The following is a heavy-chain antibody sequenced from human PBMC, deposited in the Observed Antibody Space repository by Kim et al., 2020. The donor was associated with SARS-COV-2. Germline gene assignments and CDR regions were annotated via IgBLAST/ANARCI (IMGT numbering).Heavy chain of an antibody. CDR3: SGNGYYCGGCCYRDY. CDR2: ISSSGSYN. CDR1: GFTFSGYY. Sequence: GGSLRLSCAASGFTFSGYYMSWIRQAPGKGLEWVSYISSSGSYNNSAYAVKSIFTISKDNAKTSHYLQMNSMRAETADEYCASGNGYYCGGCCYRDY. J-gene: IGHJ6*01. D-gene: IGHD2-21*02. V-gene: IGHV3-11*03.